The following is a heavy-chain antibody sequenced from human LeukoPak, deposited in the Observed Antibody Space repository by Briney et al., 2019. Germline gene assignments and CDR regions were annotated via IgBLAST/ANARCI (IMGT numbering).Heavy chain of an antibody. Sequence: PGGSLRLSCAASGFTFSSYSMNWVRQAPGKGLEWVSSISSSSSYIYYADSVKGRFTISRDNAKNSLYLQMNSLRAEDTAVYYCARDPWGVGATAPSFDYWGQGTLVTVSS. CDR3: ARDPWGVGATAPSFDY. CDR2: ISSSSSYI. D-gene: IGHD1-26*01. CDR1: GFTFSSYS. J-gene: IGHJ4*02. V-gene: IGHV3-21*01.